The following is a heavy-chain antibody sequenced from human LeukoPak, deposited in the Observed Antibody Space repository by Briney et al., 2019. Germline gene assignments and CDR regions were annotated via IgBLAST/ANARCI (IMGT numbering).Heavy chain of an antibody. J-gene: IGHJ6*03. Sequence: SETLSPTCTVSGGSISSGSYYWSWIRQPAGKGLEWIGRIYTSGSTNYNPSLKSRVTISVDTSKNQFSLKLSSVTAADTAVYYCASEDRVVVVPAATWGYYYYMDVWGKGTTVTVSS. D-gene: IGHD2-2*01. CDR3: ASEDRVVVVPAATWGYYYYMDV. V-gene: IGHV4-61*02. CDR1: GGSISSGSYY. CDR2: IYTSGST.